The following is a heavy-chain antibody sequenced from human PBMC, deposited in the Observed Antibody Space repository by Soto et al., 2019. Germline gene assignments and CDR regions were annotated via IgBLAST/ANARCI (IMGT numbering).Heavy chain of an antibody. Sequence: EVQLVESGGGLVQPGGSLSLSCAASGFTFSSYWMFWVRQAPGKGLEWVATIKQDGSEKLYVDSVKGRFTISRDNAKNSLHLQMNSLRVEDTAVYFCAGAPGWLIENWGQGTLVTVSS. J-gene: IGHJ4*02. CDR1: GFTFSSYW. CDR2: IKQDGSEK. CDR3: AGAPGWLIEN. D-gene: IGHD5-12*01. V-gene: IGHV3-7*04.